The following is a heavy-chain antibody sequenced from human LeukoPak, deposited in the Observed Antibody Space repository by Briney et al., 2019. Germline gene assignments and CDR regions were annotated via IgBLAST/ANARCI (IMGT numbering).Heavy chain of an antibody. V-gene: IGHV4-39*07. CDR3: ARDPCGGDCYSAFDY. CDR2: IYYSGRT. J-gene: IGHJ4*02. D-gene: IGHD2-21*02. CDR1: GVSISTSSYY. Sequence: SETLSLTCTVSGVSISTSSYYWGWIRQPPGKGLEWIGNIYYSGRTYYSPSLKSRVIISVDTSKNQFSLRLNSVTAADTAVYYCARDPCGGDCYSAFDYWGQGTLVTVSS.